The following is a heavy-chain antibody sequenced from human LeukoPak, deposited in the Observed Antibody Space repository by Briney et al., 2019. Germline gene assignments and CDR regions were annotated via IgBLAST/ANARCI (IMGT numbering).Heavy chain of an antibody. Sequence: GGALRLSCIASRFAHGSSAMYWVRPAPGKGLEWVSGIFGSGGSAHYADAVKGGFTISRDNSKNTVYLEMNSVGVEDTAVYYCARTTVGYSSGRFPGWPADYWGQGTLVTVSS. V-gene: IGHV3-23*01. CDR3: ARTTVGYSSGRFPGWPADY. CDR1: RFAHGSSA. J-gene: IGHJ4*02. CDR2: IFGSGGSA. D-gene: IGHD2-15*01.